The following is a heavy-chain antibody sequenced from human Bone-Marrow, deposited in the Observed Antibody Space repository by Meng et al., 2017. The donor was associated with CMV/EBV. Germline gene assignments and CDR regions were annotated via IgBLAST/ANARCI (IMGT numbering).Heavy chain of an antibody. Sequence: GESLKISCAASGFTFSSYGMHWVRQAPGKGLEWVAFIRYDGSNKYYADSVKGRFTISRDNSKNTLYLQMNSLRAEDTAVYYCARDYYDSSGSSDYWGQGTLVTVSS. CDR1: GFTFSSYG. D-gene: IGHD3-22*01. CDR2: IRYDGSNK. CDR3: ARDYYDSSGSSDY. V-gene: IGHV3-30*02. J-gene: IGHJ4*02.